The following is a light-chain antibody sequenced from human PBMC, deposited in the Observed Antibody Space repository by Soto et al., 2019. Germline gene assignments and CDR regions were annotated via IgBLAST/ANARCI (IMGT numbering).Light chain of an antibody. V-gene: IGKV1-5*03. CDR2: KAS. Sequence: DIQMTQSPSTLSASVGDRVTITCRASQSISSWLAWYQQKPGKATKLLIYKASSLESGVPSRFSGSGSGTEFTLTISSLQPDDFATYYFQQYNRLYTFGQGTKLEIK. CDR3: QQYNRLYT. CDR1: QSISSW. J-gene: IGKJ2*01.